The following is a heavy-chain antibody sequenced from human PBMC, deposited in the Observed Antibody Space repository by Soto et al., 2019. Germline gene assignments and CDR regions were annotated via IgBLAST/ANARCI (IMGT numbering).Heavy chain of an antibody. CDR2: ISYDGSNK. D-gene: IGHD6-13*01. CDR1: GFTFSSYA. J-gene: IGHJ6*02. CDR3: ARELSSSCSARYYYGMDV. V-gene: IGHV3-30-3*01. Sequence: SLRLSCAASGFTFSSYAMHWVRQAPGKGLEWVAVISYDGSNKYYADSVKGRFTISRDNSKNTLYLQMNSLRAEDTAVYYCARELSSSCSARYYYGMDVWGQGTTVTVSS.